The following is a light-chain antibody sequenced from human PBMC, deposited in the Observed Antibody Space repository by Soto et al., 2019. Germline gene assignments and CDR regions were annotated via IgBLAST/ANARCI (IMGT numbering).Light chain of an antibody. J-gene: IGKJ2*01. Sequence: EIVLTQSPGTLSLSPGERATLSCRASQSVSSNYLAWYQQKPGQAPRRLIYGASSRATGVPDRFSGSGSGTDFTLTINRPEPEDFAVYYCQQYGSSPPEYTFGQGTKLEIK. CDR3: QQYGSSPPEYT. CDR2: GAS. V-gene: IGKV3-20*01. CDR1: QSVSSNY.